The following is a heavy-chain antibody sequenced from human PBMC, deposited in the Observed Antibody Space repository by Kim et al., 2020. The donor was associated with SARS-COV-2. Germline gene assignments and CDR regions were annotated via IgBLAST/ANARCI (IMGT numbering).Heavy chain of an antibody. V-gene: IGHV3-21*01. CDR2: SSSYR. J-gene: IGHJ4*02. Sequence: SSSYRYYAASGKGRFTISRDNAKNSLYLQMNSLRAEDTAVYYCLGATGTNHWGQGTLVTVSS. CDR3: LGATGTNH. D-gene: IGHD1-7*01.